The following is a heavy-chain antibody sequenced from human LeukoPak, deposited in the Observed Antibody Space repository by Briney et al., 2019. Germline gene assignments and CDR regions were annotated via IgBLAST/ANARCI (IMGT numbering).Heavy chain of an antibody. Sequence: GGSLRLSCVVSGFTFSSYHMNWVRQAPGKGLEWVSSISVTNSYIYYTDSVTGRFTISRDNAKKSLYLQMNSLRAEDTAVYYCARDADTAMVTGRFDKWGQGTLVTVSP. J-gene: IGHJ4*02. V-gene: IGHV3-21*01. CDR1: GFTFSSYH. D-gene: IGHD5-18*01. CDR3: ARDADTAMVTGRFDK. CDR2: ISVTNSYI.